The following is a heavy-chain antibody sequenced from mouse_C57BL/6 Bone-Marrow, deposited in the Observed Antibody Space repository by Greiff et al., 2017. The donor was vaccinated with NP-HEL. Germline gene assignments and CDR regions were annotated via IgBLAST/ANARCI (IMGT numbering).Heavy chain of an antibody. J-gene: IGHJ4*01. Sequence: VKLMESGPELVKPGASVKLSCKASGYTFTSYDINWVKQRPGQGLEWIGWLYPRDGSTKYTEKFKGKATLTVDTSSSTAYMELHSLTSEYSAVYFGARGGTVVARGDYYAMDYWGQGTSVTVSS. V-gene: IGHV1-85*01. CDR2: LYPRDGST. D-gene: IGHD1-1*01. CDR3: ARGGTVVARGDYYAMDY. CDR1: GYTFTSYD.